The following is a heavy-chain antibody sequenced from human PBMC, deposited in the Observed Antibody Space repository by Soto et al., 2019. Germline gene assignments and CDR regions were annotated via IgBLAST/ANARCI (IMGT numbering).Heavy chain of an antibody. Sequence: PGGSLRLSFAASGFTFSSYGMHWVRQAPGKGLEWVAVISYDGNNKHYADSVKGRFIISRDNSKNTLYLQMSRLKGEDTAVYYCAKTDRKLPLWFTIGDVWGQGTTVTVSS. J-gene: IGHJ6*02. V-gene: IGHV3-30*18. CDR2: ISYDGNNK. CDR3: AKTDRKLPLWFTIGDV. D-gene: IGHD3-10*01. CDR1: GFTFSSYG.